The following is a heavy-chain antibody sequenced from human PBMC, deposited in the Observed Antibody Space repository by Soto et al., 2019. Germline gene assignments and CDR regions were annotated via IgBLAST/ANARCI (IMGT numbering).Heavy chain of an antibody. CDR3: ARGTGYCSSTSCLGAAFDI. V-gene: IGHV4-34*01. CDR1: GGSFSGYY. CDR2: INHSGST. J-gene: IGHJ3*02. D-gene: IGHD2-2*01. Sequence: SETLSLTCAVYGGSFSGYYWSWIRQPPGKGLEWIGEINHSGSTNYNPSLKSRVTISVDTSKNQFSLKLSSVTAADTAVYYCARGTGYCSSTSCLGAAFDIWGQGTMVTVSS.